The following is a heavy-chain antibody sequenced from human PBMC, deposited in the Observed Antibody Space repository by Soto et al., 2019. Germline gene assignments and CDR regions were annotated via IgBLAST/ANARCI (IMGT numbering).Heavy chain of an antibody. V-gene: IGHV3-23*01. CDR3: AKGFCGGGRCSYYYYMDV. CDR1: GVTFSSYA. CDR2: ISETGSTT. D-gene: IGHD2-15*01. J-gene: IGHJ6*03. Sequence: GGSLRLSCAASGVTFSSYAMSWVRQAPGKGLEWVSIISETGSTTYYADSVKGRFTISRDNSENTLYLQMSSLRAEDTALYYCAKGFCGGGRCSYYYYMDVWGKGTTVTVSS.